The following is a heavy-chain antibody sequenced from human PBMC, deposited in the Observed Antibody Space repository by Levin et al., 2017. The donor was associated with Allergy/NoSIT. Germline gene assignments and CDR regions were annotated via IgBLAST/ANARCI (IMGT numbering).Heavy chain of an antibody. D-gene: IGHD4-17*01. Sequence: PGGSLRLSCAASGFTFSSYSMNWVRQAPGKGLEWVSSISSSSSYIYYADSVKGRFTISRDNAKNSLYLQMNSLRAEDTAVYYCARDASVTSDYGDGFGDYWGQGTLVTVSS. CDR1: GFTFSSYS. J-gene: IGHJ4*02. CDR2: ISSSSSYI. CDR3: ARDASVTSDYGDGFGDY. V-gene: IGHV3-21*01.